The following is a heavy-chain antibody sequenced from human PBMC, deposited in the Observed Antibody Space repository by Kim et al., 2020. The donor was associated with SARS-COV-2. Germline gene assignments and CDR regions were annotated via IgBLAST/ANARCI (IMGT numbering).Heavy chain of an antibody. CDR1: GGSISSYY. J-gene: IGHJ3*02. Sequence: SETLSLTCTVSGGSISSYYWSWIRQPPGKGLEWIGYIYYSGSTNYNPSLKSRFTISVDTSKNPFSLKLSSVTAADTAVYYCARGGSGWMDACDIWGQGTMVTVSS. CDR2: IYYSGST. D-gene: IGHD6-19*01. V-gene: IGHV4-59*01. CDR3: ARGGSGWMDACDI.